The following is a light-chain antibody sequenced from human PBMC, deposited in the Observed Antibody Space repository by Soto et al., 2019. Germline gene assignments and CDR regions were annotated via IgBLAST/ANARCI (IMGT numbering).Light chain of an antibody. CDR2: DVS. V-gene: IGLV2-11*01. CDR3: CSYAGSYTFGV. Sequence: QSALTQPRSVSGSPGQSVTISCTGTSSDVGGYNYVPWYQQHPGKAPKLMIYDVSKRPSGVPDRFSGSKSGNTASLTISGLQAEDEADYYCCSYAGSYTFGVFGTGTKLTVL. J-gene: IGLJ1*01. CDR1: SSDVGGYNY.